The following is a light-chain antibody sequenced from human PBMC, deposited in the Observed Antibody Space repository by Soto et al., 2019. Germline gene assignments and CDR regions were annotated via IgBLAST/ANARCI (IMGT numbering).Light chain of an antibody. V-gene: IGKV1-27*01. Sequence: DSEMTQAPSSLSASVGDRVTITCRASQGISNYLAWYQQKPGKVPKLLIYAASTLQSGVPSRFSGSGSGTDFTLTISSLQPEDVATYYCQKYNSAPRTFGQGTKVDIK. J-gene: IGKJ1*01. CDR2: AAS. CDR3: QKYNSAPRT. CDR1: QGISNY.